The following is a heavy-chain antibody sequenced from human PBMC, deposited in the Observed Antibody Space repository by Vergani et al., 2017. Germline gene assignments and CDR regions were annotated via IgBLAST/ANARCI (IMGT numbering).Heavy chain of an antibody. CDR1: GDSMKNYY. V-gene: IGHV4-59*01. CDR3: ARGPSVVQGHYIYYYSYFMDV. CDR2: IYLGGTT. D-gene: IGHD2-15*01. J-gene: IGHJ6*03. Sequence: QVHLQAAGPGLVKPAETLSLTCTVSGDSMKNYYWNWIRPTPGKGLEWIGYIYLGGTTTYNPALESRVSLSADTSKNQFSLQLTSVTAADTAVYYCARGPSVVQGHYIYYYSYFMDVGGKGTTVTVSS.